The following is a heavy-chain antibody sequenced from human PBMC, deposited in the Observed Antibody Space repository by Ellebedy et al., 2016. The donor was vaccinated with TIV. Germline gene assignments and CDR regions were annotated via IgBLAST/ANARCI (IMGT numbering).Heavy chain of an antibody. CDR3: TRDWTVDTAKAAGY. V-gene: IGHV3-49*03. CDR1: GFTFGDYA. CDR2: IRSKAYGGTT. J-gene: IGHJ4*02. Sequence: GESLKISCTASGFTFGDYAMSWFRQAPGKGLAWVGFIRSKAYGGTTEYAASVKGRFTISRDDSKSIAYLQMNSLKTEDTAGYYCTRDWTVDTAKAAGYWGQGTLVTVS. D-gene: IGHD5-18*01.